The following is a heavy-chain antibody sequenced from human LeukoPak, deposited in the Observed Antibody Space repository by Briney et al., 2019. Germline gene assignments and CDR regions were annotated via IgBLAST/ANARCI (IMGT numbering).Heavy chain of an antibody. CDR3: ARDHCSSTSCYAPDWYYYMDV. V-gene: IGHV3-21*01. Sequence: GGSLTLACAASGFAFSSYSMDWVRQAPGKGLEWVSSISSSSSYIYYADSVKGRFTISRDNAKNSLYLQMNSLRAEDTAVYYCARDHCSSTSCYAPDWYYYMDVWGKGTTVTVSS. CDR1: GFAFSSYS. CDR2: ISSSSSYI. J-gene: IGHJ6*03. D-gene: IGHD2-2*01.